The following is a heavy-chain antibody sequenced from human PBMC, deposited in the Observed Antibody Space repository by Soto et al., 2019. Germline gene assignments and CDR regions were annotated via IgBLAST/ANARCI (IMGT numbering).Heavy chain of an antibody. D-gene: IGHD1-26*01. J-gene: IGHJ4*02. CDR3: ARGFSGSYGY. CDR2: INHSGST. CDR1: GGSFIGYY. Sequence: SETLSLTCAVYGGSFIGYYWSWIRQPPGKGLEWIGEINHSGSTNYNPSLKSRVTISVDTSKNQFSLKLSSVTAADTAVYYCARGFSGSYGYWGQGTLVTVSS. V-gene: IGHV4-34*01.